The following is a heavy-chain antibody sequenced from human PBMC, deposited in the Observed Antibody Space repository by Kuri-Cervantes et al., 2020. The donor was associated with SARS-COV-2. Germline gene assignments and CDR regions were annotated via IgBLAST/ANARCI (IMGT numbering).Heavy chain of an antibody. CDR1: GFTFSSYA. D-gene: IGHD7-27*01. CDR2: ISYDGSNK. V-gene: IGHV3-30-3*01. CDR3: ARESNGEGAFDI. Sequence: GESLKISCAASGFTFSSYAMHWVRQAPGKGLEWVAVISYDGSNKCYADSVKGRFTISRDNSKNTLYLQMNSLRAEDTAVYYCARESNGEGAFDIWGQGTMVTVSS. J-gene: IGHJ3*02.